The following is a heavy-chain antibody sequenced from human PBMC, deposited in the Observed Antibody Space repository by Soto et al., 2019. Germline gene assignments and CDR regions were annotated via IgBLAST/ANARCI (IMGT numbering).Heavy chain of an antibody. CDR1: GGTFSSYA. CDR3: ARSGYSSGWYENYYYGMDV. D-gene: IGHD6-19*01. Sequence: SVKVSCKASGGTFSSYAISWVRQAPGQGLEWMGGIIPIFGTANYAQKFQGRVTITADESTSTAYMELSSLRSEDTAVYYCARSGYSSGWYENYYYGMDVWGQGTTVPVSS. V-gene: IGHV1-69*13. CDR2: IIPIFGTA. J-gene: IGHJ6*02.